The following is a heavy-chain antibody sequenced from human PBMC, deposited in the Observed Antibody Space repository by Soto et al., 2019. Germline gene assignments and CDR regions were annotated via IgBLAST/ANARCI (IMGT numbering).Heavy chain of an antibody. J-gene: IGHJ1*01. V-gene: IGHV3-23*01. D-gene: IGHD1-26*01. CDR3: AKAKKWELRAEYFQH. CDR2: ISGSGGST. Sequence: EVQLLESGGGLVQPGGSLRLSCAASGFTFSSYAMSWVRQAPGKGLEWVSAISGSGGSTYYADSVKGRFTISRDNSKNTLYLQMNSLRAEDTAVYYRAKAKKWELRAEYFQHWGQGTLVTVSS. CDR1: GFTFSSYA.